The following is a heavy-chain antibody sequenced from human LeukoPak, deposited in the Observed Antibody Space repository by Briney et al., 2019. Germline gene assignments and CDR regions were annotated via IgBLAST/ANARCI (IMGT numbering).Heavy chain of an antibody. D-gene: IGHD3/OR15-3a*01. J-gene: IGHJ4*02. CDR3: TTDQLPLSYAYWSGYYRF. CDR2: INQDGSQK. Sequence: GGSLRLSCEVSGFTSRRCWTSWVRQAPGKGLEWVANINQDGSQKYYVDSVKGRFTISRDNAKNSVYLQMDSLKTEDTAVYYCTTDQLPLSYAYWSGYYRFWGQGTLVTVSS. V-gene: IGHV3-7*03. CDR1: GFTSRRCW.